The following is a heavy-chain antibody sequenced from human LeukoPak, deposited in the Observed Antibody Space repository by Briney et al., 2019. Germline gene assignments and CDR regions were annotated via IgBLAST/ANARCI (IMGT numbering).Heavy chain of an antibody. V-gene: IGHV1-2*02. CDR3: ARRLTGVDY. Sequence: ASVKVSRKASGYTFTAYYMNWVRQAPGQGLEWMGWINPNSGGTNYAQNFQGRVTMTRDTSISTVYMELNSLRSDDTAVYYCARRLTGVDYWGQGTQVTVSS. D-gene: IGHD7-27*01. CDR2: INPNSGGT. CDR1: GYTFTAYY. J-gene: IGHJ4*02.